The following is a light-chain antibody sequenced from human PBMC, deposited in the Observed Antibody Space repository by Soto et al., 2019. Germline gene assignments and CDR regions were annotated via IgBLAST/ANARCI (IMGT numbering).Light chain of an antibody. V-gene: IGKV1-5*03. J-gene: IGKJ1*01. Sequence: DIQMTQSPSTLSASVGDRVTITCRASQSISSWLAWYQQKPGKAPHLLIYKASSLESGVPSRFSGSASGTEFTLTISSLQPDDFATYYCQQYNSYPWTFGQGTKVEIK. CDR3: QQYNSYPWT. CDR1: QSISSW. CDR2: KAS.